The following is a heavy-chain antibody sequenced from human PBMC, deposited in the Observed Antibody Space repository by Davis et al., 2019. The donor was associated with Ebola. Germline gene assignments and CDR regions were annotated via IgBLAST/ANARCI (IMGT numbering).Heavy chain of an antibody. CDR2: IYYSGST. CDR1: GGSISSYY. D-gene: IGHD6-13*01. Sequence: SETLSLTCTVSGGSISSYYWSWIRQPPGKGLEWIGYIYYSGSTNYNPSLKSRVTISVDTSKNQFSLKLSSVTAEDTAVYYCARDLYLRAAAGTGPRGGGYYFDYWGQGTLVTVSS. CDR3: ARDLYLRAAAGTGPRGGGYYFDY. V-gene: IGHV4-59*12. J-gene: IGHJ4*02.